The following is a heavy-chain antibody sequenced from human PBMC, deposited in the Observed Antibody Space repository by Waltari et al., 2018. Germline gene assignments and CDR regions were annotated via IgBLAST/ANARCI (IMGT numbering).Heavy chain of an antibody. V-gene: IGHV4-31*03. CDR1: GGSICSVGSY. Sequence: QVQLQESGPGLVKPSQPLSLTCTVSGGSICSVGSYWNWIRQHPGKGLEWIGYIYYSGGTYYNPSLKSRVTISVDTSKNQFSLKLSSVTAADTAVYYCARDGTYDSSGYDYWGQGTLVTVSS. CDR2: IYYSGGT. CDR3: ARDGTYDSSGYDY. D-gene: IGHD3-22*01. J-gene: IGHJ4*02.